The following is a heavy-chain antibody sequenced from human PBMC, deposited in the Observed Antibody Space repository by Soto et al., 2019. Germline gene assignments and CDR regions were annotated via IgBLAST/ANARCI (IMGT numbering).Heavy chain of an antibody. Sequence: PSETLSLTCTVSGGSISSSRYYWGWIRQPPGKGLEWIGSIYYSGSTNYNPSLKSRVTISVDTSKNQFSLKLSSVTAADTAVYYCARHRTGTRYANYYYMDVWGKGTTVTVSS. V-gene: IGHV4-39*01. CDR1: GGSISSSRYY. D-gene: IGHD1-7*01. CDR3: ARHRTGTRYANYYYMDV. CDR2: IYYSGST. J-gene: IGHJ6*03.